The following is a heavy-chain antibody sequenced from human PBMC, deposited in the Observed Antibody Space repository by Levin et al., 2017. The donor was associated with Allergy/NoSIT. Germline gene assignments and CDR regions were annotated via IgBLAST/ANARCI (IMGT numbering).Heavy chain of an antibody. CDR1: GFTFSSYA. CDR2: ISGSGGST. D-gene: IGHD5-18*01. CDR3: AKASGRGQNYGLPSSLES. V-gene: IGHV3-23*01. Sequence: GGSLRLSCAASGFTFSSYAMSWVRQAPGKGLEWVSAISGSGGSTYYADYMKARFTISRDNSKTTLYLQMNSLRAEDTAVYYCAKASGRGQNYGLPSSLESWGQGTLVTVSS. J-gene: IGHJ5*02.